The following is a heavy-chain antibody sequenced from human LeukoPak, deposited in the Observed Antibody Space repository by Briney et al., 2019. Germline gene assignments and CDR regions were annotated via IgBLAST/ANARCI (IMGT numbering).Heavy chain of an antibody. J-gene: IGHJ4*02. V-gene: IGHV3-21*01. Sequence: GGSLRLSCAASGFTFSSYSMNWVRQAPGKGLEWVSSISSSSSYIYYADSVKGRFTISRDNAKNSLYLQMNSLRAEDTAVYYCARDEEMATIIPVGVFDYWGQGTLVTVSS. CDR1: GFTFSSYS. CDR2: ISSSSSYI. D-gene: IGHD5-24*01. CDR3: ARDEEMATIIPVGVFDY.